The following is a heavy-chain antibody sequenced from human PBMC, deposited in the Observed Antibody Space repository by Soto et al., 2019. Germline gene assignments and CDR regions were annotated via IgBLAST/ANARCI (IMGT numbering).Heavy chain of an antibody. J-gene: IGHJ4*02. CDR3: ARGTQDSIYDFWSGYYFDY. Sequence: ASLKVSCKASGYTFTSYGISWVRQAPGQALEWMGWISAYNGNTNYAQKLQGRVTMTTNTSTGTAYIELRSLRSGDTAVYYCARGTQDSIYDFWSGYYFDYWGQGTLVTVCS. D-gene: IGHD3-3*01. V-gene: IGHV1-18*01. CDR2: ISAYNGNT. CDR1: GYTFTSYG.